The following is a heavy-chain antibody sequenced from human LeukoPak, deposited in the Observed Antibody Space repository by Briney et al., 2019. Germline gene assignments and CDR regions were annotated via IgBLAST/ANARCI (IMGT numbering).Heavy chain of an antibody. J-gene: IGHJ4*02. Sequence: VASVKVSFKASGYTFTGYYMHWVRQAPGQGLEYMGRINPISGGTVYAQKFQGRVTMTRDTSITTAYMELTRLTSDDTAVYYCARYCSSTSCYSDYWGQGTLVTVSS. CDR1: GYTFTGYY. CDR2: INPISGGT. CDR3: ARYCSSTSCYSDY. D-gene: IGHD2-2*01. V-gene: IGHV1-2*06.